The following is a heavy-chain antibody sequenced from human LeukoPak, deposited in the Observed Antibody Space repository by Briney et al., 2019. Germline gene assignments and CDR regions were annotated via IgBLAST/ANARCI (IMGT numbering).Heavy chain of an antibody. Sequence: GGSLRLSCAASGFTFSSHSMNWVRQTPGKGLEWVSYISSGSSARYYADSVKGRFTISRDDARNSLYLQMNSLRAEDTAVYYCARMSGSKLPGYWGQGTLVTVSS. V-gene: IGHV3-48*01. D-gene: IGHD3-3*01. CDR3: ARMSGSKLPGY. J-gene: IGHJ4*02. CDR2: ISSGSSAR. CDR1: GFTFSSHS.